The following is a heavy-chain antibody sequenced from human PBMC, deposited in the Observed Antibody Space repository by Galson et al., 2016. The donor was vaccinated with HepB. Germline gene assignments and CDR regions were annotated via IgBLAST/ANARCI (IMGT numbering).Heavy chain of an antibody. Sequence: SVKVSCKASGYTFTSYYMHWVRQAPGQGLEWMGIINPSGGSTSYAQKFRGRITMTEDTSTDTAYMGLNSLTSEDTAVYFCATAISSPLYWYFDLWGRGTLVTVSS. CDR1: GYTFTSYY. CDR3: ATAISSPLYWYFDL. V-gene: IGHV1-46*01. J-gene: IGHJ2*01. CDR2: INPSGGST.